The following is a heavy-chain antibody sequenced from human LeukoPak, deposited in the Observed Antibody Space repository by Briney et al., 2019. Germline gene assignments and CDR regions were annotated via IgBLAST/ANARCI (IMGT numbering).Heavy chain of an antibody. CDR3: ATQSWDTMIAIDAFDI. V-gene: IGHV4-4*07. Sequence: SETLSLTCTVSGGSISSYYWSWIRQPAGKGLEWIGRIYTSGSTNYNPSLKSRVTMSVDTFKNQFSLKLSSVTAADTAVYYCATQSWDTMIAIDAFDIWGQGTMVTVSS. D-gene: IGHD3-22*01. J-gene: IGHJ3*02. CDR1: GGSISSYY. CDR2: IYTSGST.